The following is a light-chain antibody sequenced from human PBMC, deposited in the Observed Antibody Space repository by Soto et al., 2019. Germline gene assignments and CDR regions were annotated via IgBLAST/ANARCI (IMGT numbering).Light chain of an antibody. J-gene: IGKJ5*01. CDR2: DAS. CDR3: QQHNQWPIT. V-gene: IGKV1-5*01. Sequence: PSTLYAAVGDSVTFPCRASQSIGNWLAWYQQKPGKAPKLLIYDASSLESGVPARFSGSGSGTECTLTINSLQSEDAAVYYCQQHNQWPITFCQGTRLEI. CDR1: QSIGNW.